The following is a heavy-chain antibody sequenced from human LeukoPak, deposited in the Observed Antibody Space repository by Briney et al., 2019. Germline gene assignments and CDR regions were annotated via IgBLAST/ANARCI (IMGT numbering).Heavy chain of an antibody. CDR2: IYYSGST. CDR1: GGSISSYY. V-gene: IGHV4-59*01. CDR3: ARRGYCSSTSCSAGFDP. D-gene: IGHD2-2*01. J-gene: IGHJ5*02. Sequence: SETLSLTCTVSGGSISSYYWSWIRPPPGKGLEWIGYIYYSGSTNYNPSLKSRVTISVDTSKNQFSLKLSSVTAADTAVYYCARRGYCSSTSCSAGFDPRGQGTLVTVSS.